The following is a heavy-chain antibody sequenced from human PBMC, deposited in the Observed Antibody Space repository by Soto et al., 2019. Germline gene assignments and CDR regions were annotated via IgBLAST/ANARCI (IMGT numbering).Heavy chain of an antibody. V-gene: IGHV1-8*01. J-gene: IGHJ5*02. D-gene: IGHD3-10*01. CDR2: MNPGSGNT. Sequence: ASVKVSCKASGYTFTNYEINWVRQATGQGLEWMGWMNPGSGNTGYAHKFQGRVTMTRNIFISTSYMELSRLGSDDTAIYYCATIASSGSLNWFDPWGQGTLVTVSS. CDR1: GYTFTNYE. CDR3: ATIASSGSLNWFDP.